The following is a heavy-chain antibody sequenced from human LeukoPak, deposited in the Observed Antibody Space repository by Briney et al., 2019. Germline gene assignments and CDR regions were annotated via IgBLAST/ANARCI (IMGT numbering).Heavy chain of an antibody. Sequence: SETLSLTCTVSGGSISSSSFFWGWIRQPPGKGLEWIGSMYYSGSTYYNPSLKSRVTISVDTSKNQFSLKLSSVTAADTAVYYCARDAVWGQGTLVTVSS. J-gene: IGHJ4*02. V-gene: IGHV4-39*07. CDR3: ARDAV. CDR1: GGSISSSSFF. CDR2: MYYSGST.